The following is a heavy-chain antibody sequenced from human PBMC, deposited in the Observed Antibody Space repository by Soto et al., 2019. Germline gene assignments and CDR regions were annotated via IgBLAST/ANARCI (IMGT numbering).Heavy chain of an antibody. D-gene: IGHD3-22*01. CDR3: ARAEGYYDSSGYRRVWFDP. CDR1: GGSISSGDYY. J-gene: IGHJ5*02. Sequence: PSETLSLTCTVSGGSISSGDYYWSWIRQPPGKGLEWIGYIYYSGSTYYNPSLKSRVTISVDTSKNQFSLKLSSVTAADTAVYYCARAEGYYDSSGYRRVWFDPWGQGTLVTVSS. V-gene: IGHV4-30-4*01. CDR2: IYYSGST.